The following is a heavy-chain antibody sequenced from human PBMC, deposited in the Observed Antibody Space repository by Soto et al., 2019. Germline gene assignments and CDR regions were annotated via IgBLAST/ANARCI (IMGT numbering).Heavy chain of an antibody. Sequence: QVRLVQSGDEVKKPGASVKVSCQASGYTFNDYAVSWVRQAPGQGLEWMGWISPSTGDTDQARNFQDRITMTLDTSTKAAYMEVRSLRSDDTAVYYCVRCFCSLGSCYACWHFDLWGRGTLVTVSS. CDR2: ISPSTGDT. V-gene: IGHV1-18*01. CDR1: GYTFNDYA. D-gene: IGHD2-15*01. J-gene: IGHJ2*01. CDR3: VRCFCSLGSCYACWHFDL.